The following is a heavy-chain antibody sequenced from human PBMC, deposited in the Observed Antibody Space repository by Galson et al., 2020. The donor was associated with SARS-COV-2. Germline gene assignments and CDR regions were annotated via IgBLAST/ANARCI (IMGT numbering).Heavy chain of an antibody. Sequence: GGSLRLSCAASGFTFDDYTMHWVRQAPGKGLEWVSLISWDGGSTYYADSVKGRFTISRDNSKNSLYLQMNSLRTEDTALYYCAKTFYGSGSYLGDYWYFDLWGRGTLVTVSS. CDR2: ISWDGGST. V-gene: IGHV3-43*01. CDR3: AKTFYGSGSYLGDYWYFDL. D-gene: IGHD3-10*01. J-gene: IGHJ2*01. CDR1: GFTFDDYT.